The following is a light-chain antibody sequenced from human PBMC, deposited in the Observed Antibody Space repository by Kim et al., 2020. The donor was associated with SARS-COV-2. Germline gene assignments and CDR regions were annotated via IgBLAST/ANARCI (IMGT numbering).Light chain of an antibody. CDR1: SLRSYY. CDR2: GKN. CDR3: NSRDSSGNHRTYV. J-gene: IGLJ1*01. V-gene: IGLV3-19*01. Sequence: GQTVRITCQGDSLRSYYASWYQQKPGQAPVLVIYGKNNRPSGIPDRFSGSSSGNTASLTITGAQAEDEADYYCNSRDSSGNHRTYVFGTGTKVTVL.